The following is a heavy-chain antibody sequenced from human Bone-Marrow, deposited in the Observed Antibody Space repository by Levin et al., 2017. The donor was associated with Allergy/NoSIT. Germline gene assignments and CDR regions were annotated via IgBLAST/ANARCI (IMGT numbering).Heavy chain of an antibody. J-gene: IGHJ4*02. Sequence: NPGGSLRLSCAASGFPFHNAWIHWVRQAPGQGLEWVGRVKSNLFGAAADYAAPVKGRFIISRDDSRSTVYLQMSSLRVEDTALYYCTTDAALQDSRGDYTQGSCWGQGTLVTVSS. CDR2: VKSNLFGAAA. V-gene: IGHV3-15*07. D-gene: IGHD3-22*01. CDR3: TTDAALQDSRGDYTQGSC. CDR1: GFPFHNAW.